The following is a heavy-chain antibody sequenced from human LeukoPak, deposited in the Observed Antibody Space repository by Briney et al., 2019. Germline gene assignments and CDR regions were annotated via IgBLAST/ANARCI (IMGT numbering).Heavy chain of an antibody. CDR1: GYTFTGYY. J-gene: IGHJ4*02. D-gene: IGHD4-17*01. CDR2: INPNSGGT. V-gene: IGHV1-2*06. Sequence: ASVKVSCKASGYTFTGYYMHWVRQAPGQGLEWMGRINPNSGGTNYAQKFQGRVTMTRNTSISTAYMELSRVRSDDTAVYYCARGHTVTTSDIDYWGQGTLVTVSS. CDR3: ARGHTVTTSDIDY.